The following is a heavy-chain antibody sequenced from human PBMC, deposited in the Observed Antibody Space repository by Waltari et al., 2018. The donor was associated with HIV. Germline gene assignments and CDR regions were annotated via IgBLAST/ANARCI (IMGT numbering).Heavy chain of an antibody. CDR3: ARGVPVDTTMGKYYYYAMDV. V-gene: IGHV1-46*02. CDR2: IGPSGGTT. CDR1: GDTLHNYY. D-gene: IGHD5-18*01. J-gene: IGHJ6*02. Sequence: QVQLVQSGAEVKKPGASVKVSCQASGDTLHNYYMHCVPQAPGQVLEWMGIIGPSGGTTNYAQKFQGRVTMTRDTSTSTVYMALSSLRSEDTAIYYCARGVPVDTTMGKYYYYAMDVWGQGTTVTVSS.